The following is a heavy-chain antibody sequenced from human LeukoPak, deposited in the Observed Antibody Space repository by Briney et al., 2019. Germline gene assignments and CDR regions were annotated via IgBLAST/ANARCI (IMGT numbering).Heavy chain of an antibody. J-gene: IGHJ4*02. D-gene: IGHD6-19*01. Sequence: GASVKVSCKTSGYIFAHNGISWVRQAPGQGPEWMGWISAYNGDTNYAQNFQGRVTMTRDTSTSTVYMELRSLRSDDTAVYYCARGIAVAAPDYWGQGTLVTVSS. V-gene: IGHV1-18*01. CDR3: ARGIAVAAPDY. CDR1: GYIFAHNG. CDR2: ISAYNGDT.